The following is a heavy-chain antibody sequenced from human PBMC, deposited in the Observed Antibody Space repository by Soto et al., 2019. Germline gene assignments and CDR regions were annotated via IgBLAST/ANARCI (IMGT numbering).Heavy chain of an antibody. J-gene: IGHJ4*02. CDR2: IYYSVST. Sequence: SETLSLTCTVSGCSISSYYWSWIRQPPGKGLEWIGYIYYSVSTNYNPSLKSRVTISVDTSKNQLSLRLSSVTAADTAVYYCARESDLGSGSYTWGQGTLVTVSS. V-gene: IGHV4-59*01. D-gene: IGHD3-10*01. CDR3: ARESDLGSGSYT. CDR1: GCSISSYY.